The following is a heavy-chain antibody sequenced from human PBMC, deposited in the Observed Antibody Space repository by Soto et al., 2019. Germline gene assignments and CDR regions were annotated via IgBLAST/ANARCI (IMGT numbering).Heavy chain of an antibody. Sequence: SGGSLRLSCAASGFTFSSYGMHWVRQAPGKGLEWVAVISYDGSNKYYADSVKGRFTISRDNSKNTLYLQMNSLRAEDTAAYYCAKVYQRIFLDPWGQGTLVTVSS. CDR2: ISYDGSNK. CDR1: GFTFSSYG. J-gene: IGHJ5*02. D-gene: IGHD3-3*01. V-gene: IGHV3-30*18. CDR3: AKVYQRIFLDP.